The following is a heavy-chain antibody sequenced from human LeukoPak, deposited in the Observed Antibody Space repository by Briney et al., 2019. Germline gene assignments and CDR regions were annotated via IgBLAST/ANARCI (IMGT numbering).Heavy chain of an antibody. CDR2: TYYSRST. CDR1: AGSLSRYY. Sequence: SETLSLTCTVSAGSLSRYYWSCIRQPPGKGLEWIGYTYYSRSTNYNPSLKSRVPISVDTSQNQFSLKLSSVTAADTAVYYCARHSTTWPPFDYWGQGTLVTVSS. CDR3: ARHSTTWPPFDY. J-gene: IGHJ4*02. V-gene: IGHV4-59*08. D-gene: IGHD1-14*01.